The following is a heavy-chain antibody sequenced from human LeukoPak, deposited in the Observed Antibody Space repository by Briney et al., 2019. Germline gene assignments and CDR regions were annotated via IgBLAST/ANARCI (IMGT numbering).Heavy chain of an antibody. V-gene: IGHV3-30*18. CDR1: GFSFSTYG. D-gene: IGHD1-26*01. CDR2: ISYDGSDK. CDR3: AKEVGTFTLDY. J-gene: IGHJ4*02. Sequence: QPGRSLRLSCAASGFSFSTYGMHWVRQAPGKGLEWVTVISYDGSDKYYADSVKGRFTISRDNSRNTLYLQMTSLRVEDTAVYYCAKEVGTFTLDYWGQGTLVTVSS.